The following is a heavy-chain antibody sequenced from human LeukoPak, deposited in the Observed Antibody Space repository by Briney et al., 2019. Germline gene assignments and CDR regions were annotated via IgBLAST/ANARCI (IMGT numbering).Heavy chain of an antibody. D-gene: IGHD2-2*01. J-gene: IGHJ4*02. CDR3: ARPGGYCSSTTCYPDY. CDR1: GGSISSYY. Sequence: MSSETLSLTCTVSGGSISSYYWSWIRQPPGEGLEWIGYVHYSGSTNYNPSLKSRVTISVDTSKNQFSLKLSSVTAADTAVYYCARPGGYCSSTTCYPDYWGQGTLVTVSS. V-gene: IGHV4-59*12. CDR2: VHYSGST.